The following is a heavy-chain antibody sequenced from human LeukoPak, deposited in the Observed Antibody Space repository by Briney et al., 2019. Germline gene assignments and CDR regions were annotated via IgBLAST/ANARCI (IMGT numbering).Heavy chain of an antibody. D-gene: IGHD2-21*01. Sequence: SETLSLTRTVSGVSSSSSYWSWIRQPPGKGLEWIGYMFYTGDSNHNPSFKSRVSISLDTSKDQISLKLYSVTAADTAVYYCARHRFASPLDSWGQGTLVTVSS. CDR3: ARHRFASPLDS. CDR1: GVSSSSSY. J-gene: IGHJ4*02. CDR2: MFYTGDS. V-gene: IGHV4-59*08.